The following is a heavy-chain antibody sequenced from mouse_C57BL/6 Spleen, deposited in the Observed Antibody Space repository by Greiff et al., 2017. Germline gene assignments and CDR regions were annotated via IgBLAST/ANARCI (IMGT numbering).Heavy chain of an antibody. CDR2: IYPRSGNT. V-gene: IGHV1-81*01. CDR1: GYTFTSYG. Sequence: QVQLKQSGAELARPGASVKLSCKASGYTFTSYGLSWVQQRTGQGLEWIGEIYPRSGNTYYNEKFQGKATLTADKSSSTAYMELRSLTSEDSAVYFCASGTGRYYFDYWGQGTTLTVSS. D-gene: IGHD1-1*02. J-gene: IGHJ2*01. CDR3: ASGTGRYYFDY.